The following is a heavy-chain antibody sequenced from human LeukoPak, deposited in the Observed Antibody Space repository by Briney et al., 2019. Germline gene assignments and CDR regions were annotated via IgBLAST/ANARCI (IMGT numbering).Heavy chain of an antibody. D-gene: IGHD6-13*01. CDR3: ARYVAAAGTVGAFDI. Sequence: ASVKVSCKASGYTFTGYYMHWVRQAPGQGLEWMGWINPNSGGTNYAQKFQGRVTMTRDTSISTAYMELSRLRSDDTAVYYCARYVAAAGTVGAFDIWGQGTMVTVSS. J-gene: IGHJ3*02. V-gene: IGHV1-2*02. CDR2: INPNSGGT. CDR1: GYTFTGYY.